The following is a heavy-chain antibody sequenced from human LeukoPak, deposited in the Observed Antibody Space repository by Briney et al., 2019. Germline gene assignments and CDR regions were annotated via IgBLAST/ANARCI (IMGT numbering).Heavy chain of an antibody. CDR3: TRGRRDGYNYVDY. J-gene: IGHJ4*02. D-gene: IGHD5-24*01. Sequence: SETLSLTCTVSGGSISPYYWSWIRQPPGKGLEWIGYISYSGSTDCNPSLKSRVTISVDTSKNQFSLKLNSVTAADTAVYYCTRGRRDGYNYVDYWGQGTLVTVSS. V-gene: IGHV4-59*01. CDR1: GGSISPYY. CDR2: ISYSGST.